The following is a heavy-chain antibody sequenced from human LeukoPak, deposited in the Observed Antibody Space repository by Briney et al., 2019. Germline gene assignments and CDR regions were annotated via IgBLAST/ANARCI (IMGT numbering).Heavy chain of an antibody. J-gene: IGHJ6*03. D-gene: IGHD3-10*01. CDR1: GVSISSSNSY. CDR2: INHSGST. CDR3: AWRPGFGELWYYYYYMDV. V-gene: IGHV4-39*07. Sequence: SETLSLTCTVSGVSISSSNSYWGWIRQPPGKGLEWIGEINHSGSTNYNPSLKSRVTISVDTSKNQFSLKLSSVTAADTAVYYCAWRPGFGELWYYYYYMDVWGKGTTVTISS.